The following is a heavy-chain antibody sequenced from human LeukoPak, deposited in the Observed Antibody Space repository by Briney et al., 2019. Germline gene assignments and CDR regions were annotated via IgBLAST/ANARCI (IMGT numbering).Heavy chain of an antibody. V-gene: IGHV4-30-4*01. CDR3: ARGGGGSLQFDY. Sequence: SETPSLTCTVSGGSISSGDYYWSWIRQPPGKGLEWIGYIYYSGSTYYNPSLKSRVTISVDTSKNQFSLKLSSVTAADTAVYYCARGGGGSLQFDYWGQGTLVTVSS. D-gene: IGHD1-26*01. J-gene: IGHJ4*02. CDR2: IYYSGST. CDR1: GGSISSGDYY.